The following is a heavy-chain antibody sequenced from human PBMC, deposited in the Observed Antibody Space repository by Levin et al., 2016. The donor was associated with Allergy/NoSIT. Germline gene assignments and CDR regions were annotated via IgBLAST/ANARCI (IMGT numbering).Heavy chain of an antibody. V-gene: IGHV1-69*02. CDR1: GGTFSSYT. CDR3: AAPLVGAALTYYYYYGMDV. CDR2: IIPILGIA. J-gene: IGHJ6*02. Sequence: SVKVSCKASGGTFSSYTISWVRQAPGQGLEWMGRIIPILGIANYAQKFQGRVTITADKSTSTAYMELSSLRSEDTAVYYCAAPLVGAALTYYYYYGMDVWGQGTTVTVSS. D-gene: IGHD1-26*01.